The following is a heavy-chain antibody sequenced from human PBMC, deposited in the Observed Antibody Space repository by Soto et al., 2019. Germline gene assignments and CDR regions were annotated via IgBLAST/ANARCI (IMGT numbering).Heavy chain of an antibody. CDR2: FSSGGGGT. Sequence: GGSLRISCTASGFNFSNYGMSWVRQDPGKGLEWVSTFSSGGGGTYYADSVKGRFTISRDNSKNTLSLQMNSLRAEDTAVYYCTKANRYCSGANCFTFDYWGLGTLVTVSS. J-gene: IGHJ4*02. CDR3: TKANRYCSGANCFTFDY. V-gene: IGHV3-23*01. CDR1: GFNFSNYG. D-gene: IGHD2-15*01.